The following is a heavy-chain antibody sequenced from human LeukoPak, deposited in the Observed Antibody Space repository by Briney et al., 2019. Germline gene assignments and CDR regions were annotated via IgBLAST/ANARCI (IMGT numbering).Heavy chain of an antibody. J-gene: IGHJ4*02. V-gene: IGHV1-18*01. D-gene: IGHD3-10*01. CDR3: ARGGGGYYGSGSYLIDH. CDR1: GYSFRNYG. Sequence: GASVQVSCKASGYSFRNYGISWVRQAPGQGLEYMGWISVYNGNTKYEQRLQGRVTMTADTSTSTVYMELRSLRSDDTAVYYCARGGGGYYGSGSYLIDHWGQGTLVTVSS. CDR2: ISVYNGNT.